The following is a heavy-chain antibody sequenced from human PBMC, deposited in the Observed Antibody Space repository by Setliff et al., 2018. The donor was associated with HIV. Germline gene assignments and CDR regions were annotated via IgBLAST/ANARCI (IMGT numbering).Heavy chain of an antibody. D-gene: IGHD5-18*01. CDR1: GFTFSSYT. Sequence: ETLSLSCAASGFTFSSYTMNWIRQAPGKGLEWVSYISSSSYTNYADSVKGRFTISRDNAKNSLFLQMNSLRAEDTAVYYCASIELAAMVPVDYWGQGTMVTVSS. CDR2: ISSSSYT. V-gene: IGHV3-21*05. J-gene: IGHJ4*02. CDR3: ASIELAAMVPVDY.